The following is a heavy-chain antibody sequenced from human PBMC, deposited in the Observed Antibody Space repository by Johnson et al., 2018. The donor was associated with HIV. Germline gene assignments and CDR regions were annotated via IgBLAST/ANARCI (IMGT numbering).Heavy chain of an antibody. D-gene: IGHD5-24*01. CDR3: ARDGPWLQSQRDAFDI. CDR1: GFTFSSYW. Sequence: MQLVESGGGLVQPGGSLRLSCAASGFTFSSYWMSWVRQAPGKGLEWVANIKQDGSEKYYVHSVKGRFTIPRDNAKNSLYLQMKSLRAEDTAVYYCARDGPWLQSQRDAFDIWGHGTMVTVSS. CDR2: IKQDGSEK. J-gene: IGHJ3*02. V-gene: IGHV3-7*01.